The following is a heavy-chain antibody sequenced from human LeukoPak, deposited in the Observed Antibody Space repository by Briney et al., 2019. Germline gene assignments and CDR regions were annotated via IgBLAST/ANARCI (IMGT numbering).Heavy chain of an antibody. CDR2: IYYSGST. D-gene: IGHD1-20*01. J-gene: IGHJ4*02. CDR1: GGSISSYY. V-gene: IGHV4-59*01. CDR3: ARGGITGTIDY. Sequence: PSETLSLTCTVSGGSISSYYWSWIRQPPGKGLEWIGYIYYSGSTNYNPSLKSRVTISVDTSKNQFSLKLSSVTAADTAVYYCARGGITGTIDYWGQGTLVTVSS.